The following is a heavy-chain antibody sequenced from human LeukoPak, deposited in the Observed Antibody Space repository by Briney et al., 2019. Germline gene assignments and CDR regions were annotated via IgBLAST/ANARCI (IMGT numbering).Heavy chain of an antibody. CDR3: ARDTRGYVTGYYYYYMDV. Sequence: PSETLSLTCTVSGGSISSYYWSWIRQPAGKGLEWIGRIYTSGSTNYNPSLKSRVTMSVDTSKNQFSLKLSSVTAADTAVYYCARDTRGYVTGYYYYYMDVWGKGTTVTISS. J-gene: IGHJ6*03. CDR1: GGSISSYY. D-gene: IGHD3-16*01. V-gene: IGHV4-4*07. CDR2: IYTSGST.